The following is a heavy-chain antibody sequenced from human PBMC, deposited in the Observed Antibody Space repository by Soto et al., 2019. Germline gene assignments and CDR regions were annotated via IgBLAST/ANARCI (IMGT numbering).Heavy chain of an antibody. CDR1: GFSFSSYA. V-gene: IGHV3-23*01. D-gene: IGHD3-10*01. J-gene: IGHJ3*02. CDR3: ALLPGYYGSGRGDAFDI. Sequence: HPGGSLRLSCAASGFSFSSYAMSWVRQAPGKGLEWVSAISGSGGSTYYADSVKGRFTISRDNSKNTLYLQMNSLRAEDTAVYYCALLPGYYGSGRGDAFDIWGQGTMVTVSS. CDR2: ISGSGGST.